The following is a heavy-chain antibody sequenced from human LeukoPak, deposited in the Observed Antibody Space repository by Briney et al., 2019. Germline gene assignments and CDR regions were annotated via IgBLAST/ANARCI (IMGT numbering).Heavy chain of an antibody. Sequence: ASVKVSCKASGYTFTSYAMHWVRQAPGQRLEWMGWINAGNGNTKYSQKFQGRVTITRDTSASTAYMELSSLRSEDTAVYYCARAAGYCSGGSCYLIWFDPWGQGTLVTVSS. CDR2: INAGNGNT. V-gene: IGHV1-3*01. CDR3: ARAAGYCSGGSCYLIWFDP. D-gene: IGHD2-15*01. J-gene: IGHJ5*02. CDR1: GYTFTSYA.